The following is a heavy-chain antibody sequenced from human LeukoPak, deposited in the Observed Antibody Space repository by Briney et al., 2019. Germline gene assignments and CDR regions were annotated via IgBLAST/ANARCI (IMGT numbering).Heavy chain of an antibody. Sequence: PSETLSLTCTVSGGSISSSSYYWGWIRQPPGKGLEWIGSIYYSGSTYYNPSLKGRVTISVDTSKNQFSLKLSSVTAADTAVYYCASLQYSSGWPFDYWGQGTLVTVSS. D-gene: IGHD6-19*01. CDR2: IYYSGST. CDR3: ASLQYSSGWPFDY. CDR1: GGSISSSSYY. V-gene: IGHV4-39*01. J-gene: IGHJ4*02.